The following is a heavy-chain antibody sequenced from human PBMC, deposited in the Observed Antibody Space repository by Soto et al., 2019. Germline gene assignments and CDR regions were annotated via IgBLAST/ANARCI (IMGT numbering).Heavy chain of an antibody. CDR3: ARLGSSGWYQGSYFDY. D-gene: IGHD6-19*01. J-gene: IGHJ4*02. Sequence: SETLSRTCIVSGGSITRNNHYCGWIRQSPGKGLEWIGSILYSGSTNYNPSLKSRVTLSVETSKNQFSLKMSSVTAADTALYYCARLGSSGWYQGSYFDYWGQGTLVTVSS. V-gene: IGHV4-39*01. CDR1: GGSITRNNHY. CDR2: ILYSGST.